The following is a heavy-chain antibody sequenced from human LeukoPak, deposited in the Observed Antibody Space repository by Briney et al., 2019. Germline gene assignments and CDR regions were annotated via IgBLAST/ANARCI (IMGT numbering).Heavy chain of an antibody. CDR2: IYYTGST. CDR1: GGSISSSSYS. CDR3: ATHRPDSSSRKGWFDP. J-gene: IGHJ5*02. V-gene: IGHV4-39*01. D-gene: IGHD6-13*01. Sequence: SETLSLTCTVSGGSISSSSYSWGWIRQPPGKGLEWIGSIYYTGSTYYNPSLKSRVTISVDTSKNQFSLKLTSVTAADTAVYYCATHRPDSSSRKGWFDPWGQGTLVTVSP.